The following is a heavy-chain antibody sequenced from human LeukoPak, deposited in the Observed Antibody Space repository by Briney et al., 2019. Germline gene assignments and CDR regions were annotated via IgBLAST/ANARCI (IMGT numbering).Heavy chain of an antibody. CDR1: GYSFTSYW. CDR2: IYPGDSDT. CDR3: ARSGRRYCSGGSCYSQLGY. Sequence: GESLKISCKGSGYSFTSYWIGWVRQMPGKGLEWMGIIYPGDSDTRYSPSFQGQVTISADKSISTAYLQWSSLKASDTAMYYCARSGRRYCSGGSCYSQLGYWGQGTLVTVSS. D-gene: IGHD2-15*01. V-gene: IGHV5-51*01. J-gene: IGHJ4*02.